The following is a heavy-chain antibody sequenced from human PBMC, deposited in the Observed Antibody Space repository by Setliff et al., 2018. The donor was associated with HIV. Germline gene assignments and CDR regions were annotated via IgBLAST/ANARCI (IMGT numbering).Heavy chain of an antibody. V-gene: IGHV1-2*02. Sequence: ASVKVSCKTSGYIFSAYYVHWLRRAPGQGLEWMGWINYSNGDTNYAEKFQGRVTMTRDTSTSTVYMDLNRLTSDDTAVYYCARGEKRFLEWLPLDYYYYYYMDVWGKGITVTVSS. D-gene: IGHD3-3*01. J-gene: IGHJ6*03. CDR3: ARGEKRFLEWLPLDYYYYYYMDV. CDR2: INYSNGDT. CDR1: GYIFSAYY.